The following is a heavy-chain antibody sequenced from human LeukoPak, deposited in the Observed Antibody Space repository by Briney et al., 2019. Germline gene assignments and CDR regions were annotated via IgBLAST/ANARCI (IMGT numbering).Heavy chain of an antibody. CDR2: ISNSGDNT. J-gene: IGHJ6*02. Sequence: GGPLRLSCAASGFTLSNYAMNWVRQAPGKGLEWVSSISNSGDNTYYADSVKGRFTISRDNSKNTLYLQMNGLTTEDTAVYYCARESNRWYDMDVWGQGTTVTVSS. D-gene: IGHD2-15*01. V-gene: IGHV3-23*01. CDR1: GFTLSNYA. CDR3: ARESNRWYDMDV.